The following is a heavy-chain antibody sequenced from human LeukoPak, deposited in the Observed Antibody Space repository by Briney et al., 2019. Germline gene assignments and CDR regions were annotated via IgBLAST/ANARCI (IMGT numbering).Heavy chain of an antibody. V-gene: IGHV3-7*01. Sequence: GGSLRLSCAASGFIFTAYAMSWFRQTPGKGLEWVANIHDDGRVTNYVDSVKGRFTISRDNARNSVYLQMNSLRVEDTSLYYCARGRGWVDHWGQGTLVTVSS. CDR3: ARGRGWVDH. D-gene: IGHD3-16*01. CDR2: IHDDGRVT. CDR1: GFIFTAYA. J-gene: IGHJ4*02.